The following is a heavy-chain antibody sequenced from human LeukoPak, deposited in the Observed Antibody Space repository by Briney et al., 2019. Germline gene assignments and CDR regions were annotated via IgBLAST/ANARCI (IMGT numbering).Heavy chain of an antibody. V-gene: IGHV3-33*01. J-gene: IGHJ4*02. Sequence: GGSLRLSCAASGFTFSSYGMHWVRQAPGKGLEWVAVIWYDGSNKCYADSVKGRFTISRDNSKNTLYLQMNSLRAEDTAVYYCARVTNWAYYFDYWGQGTLVTVSS. CDR1: GFTFSSYG. D-gene: IGHD7-27*01. CDR2: IWYDGSNK. CDR3: ARVTNWAYYFDY.